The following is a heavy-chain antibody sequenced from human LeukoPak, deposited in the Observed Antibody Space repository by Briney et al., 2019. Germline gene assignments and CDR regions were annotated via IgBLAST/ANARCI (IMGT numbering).Heavy chain of an antibody. CDR2: ISSSGSTI. V-gene: IGHV3-11*01. CDR1: GFTFSDYY. Sequence: GGSLRLSCAASGFTFSDYYMSWIRQAPGKGLEWVSYISSSGSTIYYADSVKGRFTISRDNAKNSLYLQMNSLRAEDTAVYYCATDPGIAVAGTAVGWFDPWGQGTLVTVSS. CDR3: ATDPGIAVAGTAVGWFDP. D-gene: IGHD6-19*01. J-gene: IGHJ5*02.